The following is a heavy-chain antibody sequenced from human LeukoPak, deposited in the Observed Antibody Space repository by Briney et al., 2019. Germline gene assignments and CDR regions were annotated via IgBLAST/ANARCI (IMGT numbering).Heavy chain of an antibody. D-gene: IGHD2-2*01. Sequence: ASVKVSWKASGYTFTGYYMHWVRQAPGQGLEWMGWINPNSGGTNYAQKFQGRVTMTRDTSISTAYMELSRLRSDDTAVYYCAGLGYCSSTSCHGLDYYYYYMDVWGKGTTVTVSS. V-gene: IGHV1-2*02. CDR1: GYTFTGYY. CDR3: AGLGYCSSTSCHGLDYYYYYMDV. CDR2: INPNSGGT. J-gene: IGHJ6*03.